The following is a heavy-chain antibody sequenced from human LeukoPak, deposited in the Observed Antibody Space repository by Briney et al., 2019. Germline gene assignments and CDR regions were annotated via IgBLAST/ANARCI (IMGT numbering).Heavy chain of an antibody. D-gene: IGHD3-3*01. CDR3: ARASYDFWSGYSALFDY. J-gene: IGHJ4*02. V-gene: IGHV3-7*01. CDR1: GFTFSSYW. CDR2: IKQDGSEK. Sequence: SGGSLRLSCAASGFTFSSYWMSWVRQAPGKGLEWVANIKQDGSEKYYVDSVKGRFTISRDNAKNSLYLQTNSLRAEDTAVYYCARASYDFWSGYSALFDYWGQGTLVTVSS.